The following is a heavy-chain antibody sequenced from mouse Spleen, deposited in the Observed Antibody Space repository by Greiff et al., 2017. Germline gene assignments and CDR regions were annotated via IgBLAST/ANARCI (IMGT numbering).Heavy chain of an antibody. J-gene: IGHJ2*01. Sequence: DVHLVESGAELVKPGASVKLSCTASGFNIKDYYMHWVKQRTEQGLEWIGRIDPEDGETKYAPKFQGKATITADTSSNTAYLQLSSLTSEDTAVYYCARASRRLYYFDYWGQGTTLTVSS. V-gene: IGHV14-2*01. CDR3: ARASRRLYYFDY. D-gene: IGHD1-2*01. CDR1: GFNIKDYY. CDR2: IDPEDGET.